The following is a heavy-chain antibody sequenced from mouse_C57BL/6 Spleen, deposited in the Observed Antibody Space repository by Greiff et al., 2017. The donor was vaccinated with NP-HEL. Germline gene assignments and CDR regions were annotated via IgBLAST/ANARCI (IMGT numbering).Heavy chain of an antibody. D-gene: IGHD2-2*01. J-gene: IGHJ4*01. CDR1: GYTFTDYY. Sequence: EVQLQQSGPELVKPGASVKISCKASGYTFTDYYMNWVKQSHGKSLEWIGDINPNNGGTSYNQKFKGKATLTVDKSSSTAYMELRSLTSEDSAVYYCARLGYIHAMDYWGQGTSVTVSS. V-gene: IGHV1-26*01. CDR3: ARLGYIHAMDY. CDR2: INPNNGGT.